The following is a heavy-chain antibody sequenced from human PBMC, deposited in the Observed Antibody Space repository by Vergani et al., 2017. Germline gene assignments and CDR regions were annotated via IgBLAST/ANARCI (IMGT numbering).Heavy chain of an antibody. Sequence: EVQLLESGGGLVQPGGSRRLSCAGAGFTFDTYTMAYVRQAPGKGLEWVATISSGGGDIFSADSVKGRFTISRDNSKNTLFLQMNSLKDEDPAVYYCTTAWGLYYLHGEYFQYWGRGTLVSVSS. CDR1: GFTFDTYT. D-gene: IGHD3-10*01. J-gene: IGHJ1*01. CDR2: ISSGGGDI. CDR3: TTAWGLYYLHGEYFQY. V-gene: IGHV3-23*01.